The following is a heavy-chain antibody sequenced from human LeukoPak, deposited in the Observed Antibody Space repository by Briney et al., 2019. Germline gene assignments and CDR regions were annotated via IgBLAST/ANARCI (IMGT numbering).Heavy chain of an antibody. D-gene: IGHD4-23*01. CDR3: ARFPTGGFFDY. CDR2: IYSGGST. V-gene: IGHV3-53*04. CDR1: GFTFSSYA. Sequence: PGGSLRLSCAASGFTFSSYAMSWVRQAPGKGLEWVSVIYSGGSTYYADSVKGRFTISRHNSKNTLYLQMNSLRAEDTAVYYCARFPTGGFFDYWGQGTLVTVSS. J-gene: IGHJ4*02.